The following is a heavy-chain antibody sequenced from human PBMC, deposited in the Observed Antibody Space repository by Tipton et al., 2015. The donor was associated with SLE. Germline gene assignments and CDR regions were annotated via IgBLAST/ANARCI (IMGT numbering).Heavy chain of an antibody. D-gene: IGHD2-8*02. J-gene: IGHJ4*02. CDR2: IYYSGST. V-gene: IGHV4-59*11. CDR1: GGSISSHY. Sequence: GLVKPSETLSLTCTVSGGSISSHYWSWIRQPPGKGLEWIGYIYYSGSTNYNPSLKSRVTISVDTSKNQFSLKLSSVTAADTAVYYCAREGYCTGGVCLSLVYWGQGTLVTVSS. CDR3: AREGYCTGGVCLSLVY.